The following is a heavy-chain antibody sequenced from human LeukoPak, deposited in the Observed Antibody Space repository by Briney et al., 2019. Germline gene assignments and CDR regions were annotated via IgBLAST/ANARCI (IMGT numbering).Heavy chain of an antibody. CDR1: GGSFSGYY. D-gene: IGHD6-13*01. V-gene: IGHV4-34*01. CDR2: INHSGST. J-gene: IGHJ5*02. CDR3: AREVEAAAGKDP. Sequence: SETLSLTCAVYGGSFSGYYWSWIRQPPGKGLEWTGEINHSGSTNYNPSLKSRVTISVDTSKNQFSLKLSSVTAADTAVYYCAREVEAAAGKDPWGQGTLVTVSS.